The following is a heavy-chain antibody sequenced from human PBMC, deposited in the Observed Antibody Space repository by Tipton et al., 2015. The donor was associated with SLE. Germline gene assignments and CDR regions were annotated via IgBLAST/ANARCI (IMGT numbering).Heavy chain of an antibody. CDR2: INPDGSAT. CDR3: ARDPDYGDPGPFFDY. J-gene: IGHJ4*02. D-gene: IGHD4/OR15-4a*01. V-gene: IGHV3-7*01. CDR1: GFTFSSSW. Sequence: SLRLSCAASGFTFSSSWMAWVRQGPGKGLEWLANINPDGSATYYVDSLKGRFTISRDNAKNSLYLEINSLRAEDTAVYYCARDPDYGDPGPFFDYWGQGTLATVSS.